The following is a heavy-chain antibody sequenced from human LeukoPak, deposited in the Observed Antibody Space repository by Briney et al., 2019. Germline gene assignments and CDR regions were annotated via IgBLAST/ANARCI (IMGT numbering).Heavy chain of an antibody. D-gene: IGHD2-15*01. V-gene: IGHV4-30-4*01. Sequence: SETLSLTCTVSGGSISSGDYYWSWIRQPPGKGLEWIGYIYYSGSTYYNPSLKSRVTISVDTSKNRFSLKLSSVTAADTAVYYCAREVASPGGYDYWGQGTLVTVSS. CDR3: AREVASPGGYDY. CDR2: IYYSGST. CDR1: GGSISSGDYY. J-gene: IGHJ4*02.